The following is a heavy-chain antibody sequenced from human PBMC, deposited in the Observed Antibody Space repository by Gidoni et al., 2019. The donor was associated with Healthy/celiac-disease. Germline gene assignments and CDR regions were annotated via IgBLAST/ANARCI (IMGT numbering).Heavy chain of an antibody. J-gene: IGHJ5*02. CDR1: GFTFTSSA. D-gene: IGHD3-10*01. CDR2: IVVGSGNT. CDR3: AAGTRVGVLWFGELSTGFDP. V-gene: IGHV1-58*01. Sequence: QMQLVQSGPEVKKPGTSVEVSCKASGFTFTSSAVQWVRQARGQRLEWIGWIVVGSGNTNYAQKFQERVTITRDMSTSTAYMELSSLRSEDTAVYYCAAGTRVGVLWFGELSTGFDPWGQGTLVTVSS.